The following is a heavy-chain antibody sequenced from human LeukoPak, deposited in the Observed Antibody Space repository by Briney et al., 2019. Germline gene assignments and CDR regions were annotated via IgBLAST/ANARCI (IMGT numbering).Heavy chain of an antibody. CDR2: IIPILGIA. J-gene: IGHJ6*02. CDR3: ASLVVPAVVYYYGMDV. V-gene: IGHV1-69*04. CDR1: GGTFSSYA. D-gene: IGHD2-2*01. Sequence: SVKVSCKTSGGTFSSYAISWVRQAPGQGLEWMGRIIPILGIANYAQKFQGRVTITADKSTSTAYMELSSLRSEDTAVYYCASLVVPAVVYYYGMDVWGQGTTVTVSS.